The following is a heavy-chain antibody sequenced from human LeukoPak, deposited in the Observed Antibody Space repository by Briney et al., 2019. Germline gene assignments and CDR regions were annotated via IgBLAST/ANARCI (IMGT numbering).Heavy chain of an antibody. D-gene: IGHD2-2*03. Sequence: GGSLRLSCAASGFTFSSYSMNWVRQAPGKGLEWAAVISYEGSNKYYADSVKGRFTISRDKSKNTVYLQMNSLRAEDTAVYYCARDRPTGMGIVVVPAAVMGGAFDIWGQGTMVTVSS. CDR3: ARDRPTGMGIVVVPAAVMGGAFDI. CDR2: ISYEGSNK. V-gene: IGHV3-30*03. J-gene: IGHJ3*02. CDR1: GFTFSSYS.